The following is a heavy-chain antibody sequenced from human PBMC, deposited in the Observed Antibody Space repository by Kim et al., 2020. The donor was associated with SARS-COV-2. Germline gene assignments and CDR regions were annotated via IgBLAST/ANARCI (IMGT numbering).Heavy chain of an antibody. CDR3: ARSYSGSYPDYYYYYGMDV. Sequence: ASVKVSCKASGYTFTSYGISWVRQAPGQGLEWMGWISAYNGNTNYAQKLQGRVTMTTDTSTSTAYMELRSLRSDDTAVYYCARSYSGSYPDYYYYYGMDVWGQGTTVTVSS. CDR2: ISAYNGNT. V-gene: IGHV1-18*04. CDR1: GYTFTSYG. J-gene: IGHJ6*02. D-gene: IGHD1-26*01.